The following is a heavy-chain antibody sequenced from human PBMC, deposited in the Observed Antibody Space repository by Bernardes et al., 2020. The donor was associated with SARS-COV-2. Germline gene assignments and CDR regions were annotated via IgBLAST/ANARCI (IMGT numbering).Heavy chain of an antibody. CDR2: IYPGDSDT. Sequence: GESLKISCKGSGYSFSTYWIGWVRQMPGKGLEWMGIIYPGDSDTRYSPSFQGQVTISADKSISTAHLQWSSLKASDTAMYYCARRGYCSGGSCFSNAFDIWGQGTMVTVSS. CDR3: ARRGYCSGGSCFSNAFDI. V-gene: IGHV5-51*01. J-gene: IGHJ3*02. CDR1: GYSFSTYW. D-gene: IGHD2-15*01.